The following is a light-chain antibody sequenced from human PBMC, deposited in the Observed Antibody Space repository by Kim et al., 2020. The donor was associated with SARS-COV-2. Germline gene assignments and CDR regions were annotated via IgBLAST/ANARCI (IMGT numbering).Light chain of an antibody. CDR3: QQYNGDPWT. J-gene: IGKJ1*01. CDR1: QGISKE. CDR2: AAS. V-gene: IGKV1-27*01. Sequence: DIQMTQSPSSLSASVGDRVTITCRASQGISKELAWYQQKPGNAPKLLIFAASALQSGVPTRFSGSGSGTEFTLTISSLQPEDVATYYCQQYNGDPWTFGQGTKVEI.